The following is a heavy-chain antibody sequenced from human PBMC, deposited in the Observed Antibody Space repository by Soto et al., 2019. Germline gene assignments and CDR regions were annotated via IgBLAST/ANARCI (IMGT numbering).Heavy chain of an antibody. J-gene: IGHJ6*03. CDR1: GFTFSNAW. D-gene: IGHD5-12*01. CDR3: ARGSEATIGYYYYHYMDV. CDR2: INHSGST. V-gene: IGHV4-34*01. Sequence: GSLRLSCAASGFTFSNAWMNWVRQAPGKGLEWIGEINHSGSTNYNPSLKSRVTISVDTSKNQFSLKLSSVTAADTAVYYCARGSEATIGYYYYHYMDVWGKGTTVTVSS.